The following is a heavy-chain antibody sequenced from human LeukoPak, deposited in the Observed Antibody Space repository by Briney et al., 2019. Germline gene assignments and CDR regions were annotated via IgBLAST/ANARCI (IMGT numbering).Heavy chain of an antibody. Sequence: GGSLRLSCEASGFTFAGYGIRWVRQAPGQGLEWVCLINWDGGSTYYAETVKGRFTISRDNTTNTPYLQMRSLKPEDTALYYCAKELSGIYGNAFDIWRQGTMVSVSS. CDR3: AKELSGIYGNAFDI. J-gene: IGHJ3*02. CDR2: INWDGGST. V-gene: IGHV3-43D*04. CDR1: GFTFAGYG. D-gene: IGHD1-26*01.